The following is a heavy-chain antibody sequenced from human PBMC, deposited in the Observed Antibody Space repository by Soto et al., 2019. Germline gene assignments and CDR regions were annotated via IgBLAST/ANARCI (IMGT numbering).Heavy chain of an antibody. CDR2: IFYSGST. J-gene: IGHJ5*02. CDR1: GGAISSYY. V-gene: IGHV4-59*08. Sequence: SETLSLTCTVSGGAISSYYWTWIRQPPGKGLEWIGYIFYSGSTNYNPSLKSRVTISVDTSKNQFSLKLSSVTAADTAVYYCARHYSAYSSSDWFDPWGQGTLVTVSS. D-gene: IGHD6-6*01. CDR3: ARHYSAYSSSDWFDP.